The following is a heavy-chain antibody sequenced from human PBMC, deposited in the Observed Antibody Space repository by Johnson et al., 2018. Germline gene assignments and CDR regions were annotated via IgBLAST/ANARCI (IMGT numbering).Heavy chain of an antibody. V-gene: IGHV3-30*18. J-gene: IGHJ1*01. CDR1: GFTFSTYA. CDR2: ISYDESNK. D-gene: IGHD2-15*01. CDR3: AKDDRPTLRPAAYFQH. Sequence: QVQLVESGGGVVQPGRSLRLSCAASGFTFSTYAMHWVRQAPGKGLEWVSVISYDESNKADADSVKGRFTISRDNSKNTLYLEMNSLRVEDTAVYYCAKDDRPTLRPAAYFQHWGQGTLVTVSS.